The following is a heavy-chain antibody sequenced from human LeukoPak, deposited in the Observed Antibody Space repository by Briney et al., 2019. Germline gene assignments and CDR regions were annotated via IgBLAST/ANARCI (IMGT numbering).Heavy chain of an antibody. J-gene: IGHJ4*02. Sequence: ASVKLSCKASGGTFSSYAISWVRQAPGQGLECMGRIIPMFGTANYAQKFQGRVTITADESTSTAYMELSSLRSEDTAVYYCARGEPDYYDSSGYYLPFYYWGQGTLVTVSS. CDR2: IIPMFGTA. CDR1: GGTFSSYA. CDR3: ARGEPDYYDSSGYYLPFYY. V-gene: IGHV1-69*13. D-gene: IGHD3-22*01.